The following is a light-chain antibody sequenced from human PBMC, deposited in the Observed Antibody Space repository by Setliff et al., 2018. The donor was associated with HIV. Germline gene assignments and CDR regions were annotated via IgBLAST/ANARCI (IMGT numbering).Light chain of an antibody. CDR1: SSDVGGYNC. CDR3: KSYAANSTPYL. J-gene: IGLJ1*01. Sequence: QSVLTQPASVSGSPGQSITISCTGTSSDVGGYNCVSWYQQHPGKAPKLIIYDVSDRPSGVSRRFSGSKSGNTASLTISGLQAEDEADYYCKSYAANSTPYLFGTGTKVTV. V-gene: IGLV2-14*03. CDR2: DVS.